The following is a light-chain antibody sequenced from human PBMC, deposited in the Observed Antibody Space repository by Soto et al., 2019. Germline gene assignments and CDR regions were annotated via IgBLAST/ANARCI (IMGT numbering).Light chain of an antibody. CDR3: QQYDYWPLT. Sequence: EIGMTQSPATLSVSPGERATLSCSASQSISSNLAWYQHKPGQSPRLLIYDSSTRATDIPARFSGSGSGTEFNLTISSLQSDDGALYYCQQYDYWPLTFGGGTKVEIK. CDR2: DSS. V-gene: IGKV3D-15*01. J-gene: IGKJ4*01. CDR1: QSISSN.